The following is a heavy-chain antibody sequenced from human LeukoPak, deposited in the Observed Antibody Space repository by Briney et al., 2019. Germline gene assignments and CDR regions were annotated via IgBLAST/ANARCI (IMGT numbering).Heavy chain of an antibody. Sequence: SETLSLTCTGSGGSISSYFWNWLRQPAGKGLEWIGRIYSSGSTNYNPSLKSRVSMSVDTSKNQFSLKLSSLTAADTAVYYCARDRNTNWFDPWGQGTLVTVSS. J-gene: IGHJ5*02. CDR3: ARDRNTNWFDP. CDR2: IYSSGST. V-gene: IGHV4-4*07. CDR1: GGSISSYF.